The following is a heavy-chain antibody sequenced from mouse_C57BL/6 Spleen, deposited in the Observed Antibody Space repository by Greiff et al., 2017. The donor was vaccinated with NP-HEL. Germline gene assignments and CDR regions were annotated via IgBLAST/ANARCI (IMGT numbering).Heavy chain of an antibody. V-gene: IGHV1-80*01. Sequence: VQLQQSGAELVKPGASVKISCKASGYAFSSYWMNWVKQRPGKGLEWIGQIYPGDGDTNYNGKFKGKATLTADKSSSTAYMQLSSLTSEDSAVYFCARSDYDYENYYAMDYWGQGTSVTVSS. J-gene: IGHJ4*01. CDR1: GYAFSSYW. CDR3: ARSDYDYENYYAMDY. D-gene: IGHD2-4*01. CDR2: IYPGDGDT.